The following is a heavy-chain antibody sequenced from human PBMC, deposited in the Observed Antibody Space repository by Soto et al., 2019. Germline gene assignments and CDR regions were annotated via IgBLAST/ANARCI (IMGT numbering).Heavy chain of an antibody. J-gene: IGHJ6*03. Sequence: PSETLSLTCTVSGGSISSSSYYWGWIRQPPGKGLEWIGSIYYSGSTYYNPSLKSRVTISVDTSKNQFSLKLSSVTAADTAVYYCARHPPLVSGNLNRHTAYYYYYYMDVWGKGTTVTVSS. V-gene: IGHV4-39*01. CDR2: IYYSGST. CDR1: GGSISSSSYY. D-gene: IGHD3-10*01. CDR3: ARHPPLVSGNLNRHTAYYYYYYMDV.